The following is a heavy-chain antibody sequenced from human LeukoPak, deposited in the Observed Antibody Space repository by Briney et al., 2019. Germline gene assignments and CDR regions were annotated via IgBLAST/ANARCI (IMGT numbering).Heavy chain of an antibody. CDR1: GFTFSSYG. Sequence: GGSLRLSCAASGFTFSSYGMHWVRQAPGKGLEWVAVIWYDGSNKYYADSVKGRFTISRDNSKNTLYLQINSLRAEDTAVYYCAKGWRGTADYWGQGTLVTVSS. J-gene: IGHJ4*02. CDR2: IWYDGSNK. D-gene: IGHD1-26*01. CDR3: AKGWRGTADY. V-gene: IGHV3-33*06.